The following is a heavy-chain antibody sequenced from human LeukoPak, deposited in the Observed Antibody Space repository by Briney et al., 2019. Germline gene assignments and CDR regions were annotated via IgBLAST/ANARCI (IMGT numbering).Heavy chain of an antibody. J-gene: IGHJ4*02. D-gene: IGHD3-22*01. Sequence: ESGPTLVKPTQTLTLTCTFSGFSLTTSGVGVAWIRQPPGKALEWLALIYWDGDKRYSPSLKSRLTITKDTSKNQVVLTMTNMDPVDTASYYCAHTSSSNTYYYDSSGYYLDYWGQGTLVTVSS. CDR3: AHTSSSNTYYYDSSGYYLDY. CDR2: IYWDGDK. CDR1: GFSLTTSGVG. V-gene: IGHV2-5*02.